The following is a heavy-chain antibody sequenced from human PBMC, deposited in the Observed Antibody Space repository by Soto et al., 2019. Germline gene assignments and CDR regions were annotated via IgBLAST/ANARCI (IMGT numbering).Heavy chain of an antibody. CDR2: ISYDGSNK. Sequence: QVQLVESGGGVVQPGRSLRLSCAASGFTFSSYGMHWVRQAPGKGLEWVAVISYDGSNKYYADSVKGRFTISRDNSKNTLYLQMNSLRAEDMAVYYCAKEPQYSSSWYPSYYYYGMVVWAKGPRSPSP. D-gene: IGHD6-13*01. V-gene: IGHV3-30*18. CDR3: AKEPQYSSSWYPSYYYYGMVV. J-gene: IGHJ6*02. CDR1: GFTFSSYG.